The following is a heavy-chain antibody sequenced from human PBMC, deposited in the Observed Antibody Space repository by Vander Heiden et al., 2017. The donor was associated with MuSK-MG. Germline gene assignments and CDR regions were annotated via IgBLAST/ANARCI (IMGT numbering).Heavy chain of an antibody. CDR1: GFAFSSYD. J-gene: IGHJ6*02. V-gene: IGHV3-23*01. CDR3: AKSKDYYGSGSSADV. CDR2: ISGSGGST. D-gene: IGHD3-10*01. Sequence: EVQLLESGVGLVQPGGSLRLPCAASGFAFSSYDMSWVRPAPGKGLEWVSAISGSGGSTYYADSVKGRFTISRDNSKNTLYLQMNSLRAEDTAVYYCAKSKDYYGSGSSADVWGQGTTVTVSS.